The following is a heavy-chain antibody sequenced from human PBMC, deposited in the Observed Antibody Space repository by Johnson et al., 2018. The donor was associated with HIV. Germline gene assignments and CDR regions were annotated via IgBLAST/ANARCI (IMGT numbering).Heavy chain of an antibody. CDR1: GFTVSSNY. D-gene: IGHD1-26*01. CDR3: ARGGSSRNPAFDI. Sequence: VQLVESGGGLIQPGGSLRLSCAASGFTVSSNYRNWVRQAPGKGLEWVSGINWNGGSTGYADSVKGRFTIYRDNAKNSLYLQMNSLRAEDTTVYYCARGGSSRNPAFDIWGQGTMVTVSS. J-gene: IGHJ3*02. CDR2: INWNGGST. V-gene: IGHV3-53*01.